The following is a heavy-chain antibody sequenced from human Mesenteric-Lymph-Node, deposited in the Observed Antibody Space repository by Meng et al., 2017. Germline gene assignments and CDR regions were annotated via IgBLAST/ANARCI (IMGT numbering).Heavy chain of an antibody. Sequence: QLQLVLVGSDVKKPGASVRLSCKAPGYTFTSYAMNWVRQAPGQGLEWMGWINTNTGNPTYAQGFTGRFVFSLDTSVSTAYLQISSLKAEDTAVYYCAREGDSSSWYFDGWFDPWGQGTLVTVSS. CDR3: AREGDSSSWYFDGWFDP. D-gene: IGHD6-13*01. CDR1: GYTFTSYA. CDR2: INTNTGNP. V-gene: IGHV7-4-1*02. J-gene: IGHJ5*02.